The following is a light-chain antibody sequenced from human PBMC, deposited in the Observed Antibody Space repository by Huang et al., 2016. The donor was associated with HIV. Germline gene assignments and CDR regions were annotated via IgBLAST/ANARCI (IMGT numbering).Light chain of an antibody. V-gene: IGKV3-15*01. CDR1: QSVSNN. J-gene: IGKJ2*01. CDR3: QQYNNWPPRYT. CDR2: DAS. Sequence: EIVMTQSPATLSVSAGERATLSCKASQSVSNNLAWYQQRPGQAPRLLIYDASTRATGVPARCSGSGSGTEFTLTISSLQSEDFAVYYCQQYNNWPPRYTFGQGTKLEIK.